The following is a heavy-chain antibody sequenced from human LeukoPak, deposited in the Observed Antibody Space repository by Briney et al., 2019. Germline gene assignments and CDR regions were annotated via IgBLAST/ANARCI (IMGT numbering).Heavy chain of an antibody. D-gene: IGHD2-8*01. V-gene: IGHV4-4*07. Sequence: PSETLSLTCTVSNGXISSYYCSWIRQTAGKGLEWIGRIYSSGSTTYNPSLKGRVTMSVDTSKNQFSLKLTSVTAADTAVYYCARWSTSGIYVHYWGQGTLVTVSS. CDR2: IYSSGST. CDR3: ARWSTSGIYVHY. J-gene: IGHJ4*02. CDR1: NGXISSYY.